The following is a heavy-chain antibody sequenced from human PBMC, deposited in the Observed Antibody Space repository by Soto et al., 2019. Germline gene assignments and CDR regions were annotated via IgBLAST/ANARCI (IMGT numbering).Heavy chain of an antibody. CDR1: GDSVSSNSVT. J-gene: IGHJ4*02. CDR2: TYYRSKWYT. CDR3: VRLIGNSWLDY. D-gene: IGHD6-13*01. V-gene: IGHV6-1*01. Sequence: QVQLQQSGPGLVKPSQTLSLTCAISGDSVSSNSVTWNWIRQSPSRGLEWLGRTYYRSKWYTDYAISVKSRISINPDTSKNQLSLQLNSVTPEDTAVYYCVRLIGNSWLDYWGQGTLVTVSS.